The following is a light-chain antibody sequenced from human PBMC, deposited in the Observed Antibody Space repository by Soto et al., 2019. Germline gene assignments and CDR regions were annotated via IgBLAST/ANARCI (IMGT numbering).Light chain of an antibody. Sequence: EIVLTQSPATLSLSPGEGATLSCRASQSVSSYLAWYQQKPGQAPRLLIYDASNRATGIPARFSGSGSGTDFTLIISSLEPEDLAVYYCQQRSNWPWTFGHGTKVEIK. V-gene: IGKV3-11*01. CDR2: DAS. J-gene: IGKJ1*01. CDR1: QSVSSY. CDR3: QQRSNWPWT.